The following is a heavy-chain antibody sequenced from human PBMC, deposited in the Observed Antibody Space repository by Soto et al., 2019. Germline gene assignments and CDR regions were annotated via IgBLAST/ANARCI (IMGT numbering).Heavy chain of an antibody. V-gene: IGHV1-69*13. Sequence: ASVKVSCKASGGTFSSYAISWVRQAPGQGLEWMGGIIPIFGTANYAQKFQGRVTITADESTSTAYMELSSLRSEDTAVYYCARVGLYYYDSSGYSIRGFDPWGQGTLVTVSS. CDR2: IIPIFGTA. CDR1: GGTFSSYA. CDR3: ARVGLYYYDSSGYSIRGFDP. J-gene: IGHJ5*02. D-gene: IGHD3-22*01.